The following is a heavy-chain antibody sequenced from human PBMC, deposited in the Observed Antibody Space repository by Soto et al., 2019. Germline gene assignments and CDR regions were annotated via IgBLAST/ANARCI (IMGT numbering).Heavy chain of an antibody. D-gene: IGHD6-6*01. V-gene: IGHV2-70*12. CDR2: VDWDGDK. J-gene: IGHJ4*02. CDR1: GFSLRTSGMW. CDR3: ARRAAYSSSYFFDY. Sequence: SGPTLVNPTQTLTLTCTFSGFSLRTSGMWVNWIRQPPGKALEWLALVDWDGDKYYNTSLKTRLTISRDTSKNQVVLTMTNKDPVDTATYFCARRAAYSSSYFFDYWGQGSLVTVSS.